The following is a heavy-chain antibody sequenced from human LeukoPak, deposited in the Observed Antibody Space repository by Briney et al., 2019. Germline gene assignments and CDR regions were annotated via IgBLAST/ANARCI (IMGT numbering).Heavy chain of an antibody. CDR2: MYYGGSP. CDR1: GGSLSSFY. Sequence: PSETLSLTCTVSGGSLSSFYWSWIRQPPGKGLEWIGYMYYGGSPNYNPSLKSRVITSLDTSKNQFSLKLNSVTTADTAVYYCASLFGGQGLGRGDYFDYWGQGSLVTVSS. V-gene: IGHV4-59*13. J-gene: IGHJ4*02. D-gene: IGHD6-19*01. CDR3: ASLFGGQGLGRGDYFDY.